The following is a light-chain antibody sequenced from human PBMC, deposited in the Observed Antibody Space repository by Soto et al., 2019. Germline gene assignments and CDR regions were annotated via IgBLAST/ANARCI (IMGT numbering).Light chain of an antibody. V-gene: IGLV2-14*01. J-gene: IGLJ1*01. CDR1: SSDVGGYNY. CDR3: SSYTSSSHP. Sequence: QSALTQPASVSGSPGQSITISCTGTSSDVGGYNYVSWYQQHPGKAPKLMIYEVSNRPSGVSNRFSGSKSGNTASLTISGLQAEDEADYYCSSYTSSSHPFGTGTKLTVL. CDR2: EVS.